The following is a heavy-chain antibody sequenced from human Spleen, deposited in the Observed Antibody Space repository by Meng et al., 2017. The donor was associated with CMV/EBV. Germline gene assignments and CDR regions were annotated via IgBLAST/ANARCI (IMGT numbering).Heavy chain of an antibody. CDR1: TSYA. J-gene: IGHJ4*02. Sequence: TSYAINWVGQATGQGLEWMGWMNPNRGNAGYAQKFQGGVTMTRNTSVSTAYMELSSLRSEDTAVYYCARRITMVRGVIITDIYYFDYWGQGTLVTVSS. CDR3: ARRITMVRGVIITDIYYFDY. V-gene: IGHV1-8*01. CDR2: MNPNRGNA. D-gene: IGHD3-10*01.